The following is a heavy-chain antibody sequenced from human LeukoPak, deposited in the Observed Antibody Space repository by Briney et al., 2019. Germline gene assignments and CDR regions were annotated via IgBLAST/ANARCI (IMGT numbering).Heavy chain of an antibody. Sequence: SETLSLTCAVSGGSISSGGYSWSWIRQPPGKGLEWIGYIYHSGSTYYNPSLKSRVTISVDTSKNQFSLKLSSVTAADTAVYYCARSGSGSYYWYFDLWGRGTLVTVSS. CDR2: IYHSGST. CDR1: GGSISSGGYS. V-gene: IGHV4-30-2*01. D-gene: IGHD1-26*01. CDR3: ARSGSGSYYWYFDL. J-gene: IGHJ2*01.